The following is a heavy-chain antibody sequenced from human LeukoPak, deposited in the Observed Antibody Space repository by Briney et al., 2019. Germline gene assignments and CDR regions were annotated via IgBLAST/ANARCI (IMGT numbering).Heavy chain of an antibody. Sequence: SETLSLTCTVSGGSISSGGYYWSWIRQHPGKGLEWIGHIYYSGSTYYNPSLKSRVTISVDTSKNQFSLKLSSVTAADTAVYYCARDRSDSSGYYLDYWGQGTLVTVSS. V-gene: IGHV4-31*03. CDR1: GGSISSGGYY. CDR3: ARDRSDSSGYYLDY. CDR2: IYYSGST. D-gene: IGHD3-22*01. J-gene: IGHJ4*02.